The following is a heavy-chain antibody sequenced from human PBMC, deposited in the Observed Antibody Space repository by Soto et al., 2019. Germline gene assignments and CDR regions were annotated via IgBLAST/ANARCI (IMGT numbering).Heavy chain of an antibody. CDR1: GASISIGGYY. Sequence: PSETLSLTCTVSGASISIGGYYWSWIRQHPGKGLEWFGYIYYSGSTYYNPSLKSRVTMSVDTSKNQFSLKLSSVTAADTAVYYCARGTLRITIFGVVFNWFDPWGQGTLVTVSS. J-gene: IGHJ5*02. D-gene: IGHD3-3*01. CDR2: IYYSGST. V-gene: IGHV4-31*03. CDR3: ARGTLRITIFGVVFNWFDP.